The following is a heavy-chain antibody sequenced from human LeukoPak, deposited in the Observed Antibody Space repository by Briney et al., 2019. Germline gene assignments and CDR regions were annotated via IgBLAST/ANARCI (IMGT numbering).Heavy chain of an antibody. J-gene: IGHJ5*02. V-gene: IGHV3-23*01. Sequence: GGSLRLSCAASGFTFGNYAMNWVRQAPGKGLEWVSSLSSSGGNPNYADSVKGRFTISRDNSKNTLFLQMNSLRAEDTALYSCEKCARTPEGGSGWCNWFDSWGQGTQVTVSS. D-gene: IGHD3-3*01. CDR1: GFTFGNYA. CDR3: EKCARTPEGGSGWCNWFDS. CDR2: LSSSGGNP.